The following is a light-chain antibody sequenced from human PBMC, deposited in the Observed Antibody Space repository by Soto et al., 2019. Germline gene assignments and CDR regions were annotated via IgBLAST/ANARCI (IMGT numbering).Light chain of an antibody. CDR1: QSVRDRY. CDR2: DTS. J-gene: IGKJ1*01. V-gene: IGKV3-20*01. CDR3: QQYGSSPGT. Sequence: ESVLTPSPGTLSLSPGERATLSCRASQSVRDRYLAWDQQTPGQAPSLLIYDTSTRATGVPDRFSGSGSGTDFALTISRVEPEEFAIYFCQQYGSSPGTFGQGTKVEI.